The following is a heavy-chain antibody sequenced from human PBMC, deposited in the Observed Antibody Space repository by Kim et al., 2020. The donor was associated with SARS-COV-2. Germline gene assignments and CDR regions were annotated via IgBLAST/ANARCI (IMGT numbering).Heavy chain of an antibody. CDR2: IYPGDSDT. V-gene: IGHV5-51*01. CDR1: GYSFTSYW. J-gene: IGHJ4*02. Sequence: GESLKISCKGSGYSFTSYWIGWVRQMPGKGLEWMGIIYPGDSDTRYSPSFQGQVTISADKSISTAYLQWSSLKASDTAMYYCARHGGAIGGYDFATHYWGQGTLVTVSS. D-gene: IGHD3-3*01. CDR3: ARHGGAIGGYDFATHY.